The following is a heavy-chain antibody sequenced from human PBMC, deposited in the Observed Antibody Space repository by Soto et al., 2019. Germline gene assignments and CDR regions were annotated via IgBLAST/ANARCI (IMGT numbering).Heavy chain of an antibody. D-gene: IGHD3-10*01. J-gene: IGHJ6*02. CDR2: ILNDGNNR. V-gene: IGHV3-33*01. Sequence: QVQLVESGGGVVQPGRSLRLSCAASGFTFSNYGMHWVRQAPGKGLEWVAVILNDGNNRYHADSVKDRFTISRDNSKNTLYLQMNSLRAEDTAVYYCARDDEYSGNGMDVWGQGTKVTVS. CDR3: ARDDEYSGNGMDV. CDR1: GFTFSNYG.